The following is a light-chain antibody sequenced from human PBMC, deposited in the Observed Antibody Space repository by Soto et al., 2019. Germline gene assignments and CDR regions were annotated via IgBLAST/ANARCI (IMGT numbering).Light chain of an antibody. CDR3: CSYAANYKLI. J-gene: IGLJ2*01. V-gene: IGLV2-11*01. CDR1: NSDVGGYNS. CDR2: DVS. Sequence: QSVLTQPRSVSGSPGQSVTISCTGTNSDVGGYNSVSWYQQHPGKAPKLMIYDVSKWPSGVPDRFSGSKSGNTASLTISGLQTEDEADYYCCSYAANYKLIFGGGTKVTVL.